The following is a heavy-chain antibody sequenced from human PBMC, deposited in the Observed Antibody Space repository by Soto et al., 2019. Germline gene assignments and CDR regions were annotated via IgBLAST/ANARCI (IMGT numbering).Heavy chain of an antibody. D-gene: IGHD3-9*01. CDR1: GFSLSNARMG. J-gene: IGHJ5*02. Sequence: SGPTLVNPTETLTLTCTVSGFSLSNARMGVSWIRQPPGKALEWLAHIFSNDEKSYSTSLKSRLTISKDTSKSQVVLTMTNMDPVDTATYYCARIPTLRYDILTGYVSWFDPWGQGTLVTVSS. CDR2: IFSNDEK. V-gene: IGHV2-26*01. CDR3: ARIPTLRYDILTGYVSWFDP.